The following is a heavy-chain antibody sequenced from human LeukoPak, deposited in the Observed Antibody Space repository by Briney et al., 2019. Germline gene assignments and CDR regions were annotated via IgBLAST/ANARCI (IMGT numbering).Heavy chain of an antibody. CDR1: GYTFTGYY. J-gene: IGHJ5*01. CDR3: ARLSSTSCCNDS. V-gene: IGHV1-2*02. D-gene: IGHD2-2*01. Sequence: ASVKVSCKASGYTFTGYYMHWVRQAPGQGLEWMGWINPNSGGTNYAQKFQGRVTMTRDTSISTAYMELSRLRSDDTAVYYCARLSSTSCCNDSWGQGTLVTVSS. CDR2: INPNSGGT.